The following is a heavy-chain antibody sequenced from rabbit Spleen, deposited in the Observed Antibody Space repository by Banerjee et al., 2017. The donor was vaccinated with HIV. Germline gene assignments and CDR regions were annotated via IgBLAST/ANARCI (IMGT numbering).Heavy chain of an antibody. CDR3: GRSSVAGYAGYAYGSNL. V-gene: IGHV1S40*01. Sequence: QSLEESGGGLVKPGASLTLTCTASGFDFSDYYYIYWVRQAPGKGLEWIGCIYTGGSGGIYYASWAQGRFTISKTSATTMTLQMTSLTATDTATYFCGRSSVAGYAGYAYGSNLWGPGPLVTVS. CDR2: IYTGGSGGI. D-gene: IGHD6-1*01. CDR1: GFDFSDYYY. J-gene: IGHJ4*01.